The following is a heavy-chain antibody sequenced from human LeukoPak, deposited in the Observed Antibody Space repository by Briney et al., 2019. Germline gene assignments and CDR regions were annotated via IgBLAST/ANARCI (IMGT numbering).Heavy chain of an antibody. CDR3: ARFGPGWNRNYYYYYMDV. D-gene: IGHD1-1*01. CDR1: GFTFSSYA. CDR2: ISSNGGST. J-gene: IGHJ6*03. Sequence: PGGSLRLSCAASGFTFSSYAMHWVRQAPGKGLEYVSAISSNGGSTYYAHSVKGRFTISRDNSKNTLYLQMGSLRAEDMAVYYCARFGPGWNRNYYYYYMDVWGKGTTVTVSS. V-gene: IGHV3-64*01.